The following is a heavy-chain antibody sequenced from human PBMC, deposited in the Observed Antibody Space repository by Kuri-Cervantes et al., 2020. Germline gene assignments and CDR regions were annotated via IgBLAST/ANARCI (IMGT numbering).Heavy chain of an antibody. CDR1: GFTFDDYA. CDR2: ISWNSGSI. Sequence: GGSLRLSCAASGFTFDDYAMHWVRQAPGKGLEWVSGISWNSGSIGYADSVKGRFTISRDNAKNSLYLQMNSLRAEDTAVCYCARDAMSGYFDYWGQGTLVTVSS. D-gene: IGHD3-3*01. CDR3: ARDAMSGYFDY. J-gene: IGHJ4*02. V-gene: IGHV3-9*01.